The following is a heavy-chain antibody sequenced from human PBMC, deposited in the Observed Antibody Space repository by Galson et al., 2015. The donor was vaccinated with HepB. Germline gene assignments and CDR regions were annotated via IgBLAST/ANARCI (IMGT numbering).Heavy chain of an antibody. CDR1: GYSFTSYW. CDR2: IYPGDSDT. D-gene: IGHD2-15*01. Sequence: QSGAEVKKPGESLKISCKGSGYSFTSYWIGWVRQMPGKGLEWMGIIYPGDSDTRYSPSFQGQVTISADKSISTAYLQWSSLKASDTAMYYCARRDIVVGASGAFDIWGQGTMVTVSS. J-gene: IGHJ3*02. V-gene: IGHV5-51*01. CDR3: ARRDIVVGASGAFDI.